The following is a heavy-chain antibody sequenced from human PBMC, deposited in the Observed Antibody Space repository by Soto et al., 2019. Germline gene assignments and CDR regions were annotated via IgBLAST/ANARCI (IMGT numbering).Heavy chain of an antibody. D-gene: IGHD5-18*01. CDR2: IIPVLGVG. J-gene: IGHJ4*02. Sequence: QVQLVQSGAEVKKPGSSVRVSCKASGGTFVNHAISWVRQAPGQVLEWLGGIIPVLGVGDNAQNFQGRVTITADASTSTAYLELRSLRSEDTAIYYCAREAGYTYGYVFDYWGQGTLVTVSS. V-gene: IGHV1-69*01. CDR1: GGTFVNHA. CDR3: AREAGYTYGYVFDY.